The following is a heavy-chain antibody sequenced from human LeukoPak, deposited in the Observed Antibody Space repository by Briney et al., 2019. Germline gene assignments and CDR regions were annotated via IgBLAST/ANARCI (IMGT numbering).Heavy chain of an antibody. V-gene: IGHV3-30*04. CDR3: ARDPQRDILPGYPKLDY. D-gene: IGHD3-9*01. CDR2: ISYDGSNK. CDR1: GFTFSNYP. Sequence: GGSLRLSCAASGFTFSNYPMHWVRQAPGKGLEWVAVISYDGSNKYYADSVKGRFTISRDNPKNTLYLQMNSLRPEDTAVYYCARDPQRDILPGYPKLDYWGQGTLVTVS. J-gene: IGHJ4*02.